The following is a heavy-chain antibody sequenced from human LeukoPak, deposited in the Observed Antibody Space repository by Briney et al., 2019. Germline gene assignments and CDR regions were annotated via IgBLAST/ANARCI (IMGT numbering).Heavy chain of an antibody. D-gene: IGHD6-13*01. J-gene: IGHJ4*02. Sequence: GGSLRLSCAASGFTFSSYTMHWVRQAPGKGLEWVAVISYDGSNKYYADSVKGRFTISRDNSKNTVYLQMNSLRGEDTAVYYCAREVVEAIAAANDYWGQGTLVTVSS. V-gene: IGHV3-30*04. CDR3: AREVVEAIAAANDY. CDR2: ISYDGSNK. CDR1: GFTFSSYT.